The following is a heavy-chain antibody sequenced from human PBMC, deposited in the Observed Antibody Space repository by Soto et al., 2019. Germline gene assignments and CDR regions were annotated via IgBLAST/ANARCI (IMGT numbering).Heavy chain of an antibody. CDR2: ISYDGSDR. CDR1: GFTFISYG. D-gene: IGHD1-1*01. J-gene: IGHJ6*02. V-gene: IGHV3-33*05. Sequence: PGGSLRLSCAASGFTFISYGMHWVRQAPGKGLQWVAFISYDGSDRYYEDSVKGRFTISRGNSKNTLYLQINSLRAEDTAVYYCARATNYYYAMDVWGQGTMVTVSS. CDR3: ARATNYYYAMDV.